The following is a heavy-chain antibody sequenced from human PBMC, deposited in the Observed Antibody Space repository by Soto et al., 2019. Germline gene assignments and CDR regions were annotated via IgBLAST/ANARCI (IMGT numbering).Heavy chain of an antibody. CDR3: AREGRSIAAAGTHHYFDY. CDR2: IYYSGST. D-gene: IGHD6-13*01. V-gene: IGHV4-59*01. J-gene: IGHJ4*02. CDR1: GGSISSYY. Sequence: QVQLQESGPGLVKPSETLSLTCTVSGGSISSYYWSWIRQPPGKGLEWIGYIYYSGSTNYNPSLKSRVTISVDTSKNQFSLKLSSVTAADTAVYYCAREGRSIAAAGTHHYFDYWGQGTLVTVSS.